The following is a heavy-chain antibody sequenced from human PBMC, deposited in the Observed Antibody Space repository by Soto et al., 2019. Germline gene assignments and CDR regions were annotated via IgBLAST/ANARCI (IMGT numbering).Heavy chain of an antibody. V-gene: IGHV1-18*01. J-gene: IGHJ4*02. D-gene: IGHD5-18*01. CDR2: ISAYNGNT. CDR3: ARSPGYSYGDY. CDR1: GYTFTNFG. Sequence: ALVKVSCKASGYTFTNFGISWVRQAPGQGLEWMGWISAYNGNTNYAQKFQGRVTMTTDTSASTAYMELSSLRSEDTAVYYCARSPGYSYGDYWGQGTLVTVSS.